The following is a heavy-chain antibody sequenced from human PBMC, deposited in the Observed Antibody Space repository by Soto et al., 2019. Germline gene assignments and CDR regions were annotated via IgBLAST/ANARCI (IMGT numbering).Heavy chain of an antibody. J-gene: IGHJ6*02. CDR1: GFTFSSYA. CDR3: AKELLPSIAARRGYYYYYYGMDV. Sequence: PGGSLRLSCAASGFTFSSYAMSWVRQPPGKGLEWVSAIIGSGGSTYYADSAKGRFSISRDNSKNTLYLQMNSLRAEDTAIYYCAKELLPSIAARRGYYYYYYGMDVWGQGTTVTVSS. V-gene: IGHV3-23*01. D-gene: IGHD6-6*01. CDR2: IIGSGGST.